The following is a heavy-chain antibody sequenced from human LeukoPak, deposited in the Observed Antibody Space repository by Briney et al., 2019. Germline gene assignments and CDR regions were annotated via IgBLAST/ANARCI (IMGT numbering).Heavy chain of an antibody. CDR3: ARGVPGY. CDR1: GGSLRGEQ. Sequence: SETLSLTCAVGGGSLRGEQWGGVRQTPGKGLEWIGQINDSGSTKYNPSLKSRVTISVDTSKNQFSLKLTSVTAADTAVYYCARGVPGYWGQGTLVTVSS. J-gene: IGHJ4*02. D-gene: IGHD3-10*01. CDR2: INDSGST. V-gene: IGHV4-34*01.